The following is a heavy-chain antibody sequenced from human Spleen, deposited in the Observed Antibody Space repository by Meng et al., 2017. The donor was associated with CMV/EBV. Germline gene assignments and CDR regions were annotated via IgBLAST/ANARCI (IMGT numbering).Heavy chain of an antibody. J-gene: IGHJ4*02. Sequence: SGGFIRSQTYFWGWIRQPPGKGLEWIGSIYYSGGTYYNPSLKSRVTISMDTAKNQFSLKLASVTAADTSVYYCARLSLVGPTGGDSWGQGTLVTVSS. CDR3: ARLSLVGPTGGDS. D-gene: IGHD1-26*01. V-gene: IGHV4-39*01. CDR1: GGFIRSQTYF. CDR2: IYYSGGT.